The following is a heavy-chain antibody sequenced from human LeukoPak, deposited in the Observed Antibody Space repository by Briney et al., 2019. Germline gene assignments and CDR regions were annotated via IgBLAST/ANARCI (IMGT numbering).Heavy chain of an antibody. CDR1: GFTFSSYS. Sequence: PGGSLRLSCAASGFTFSSYSMNWVRQAPGKGLEWVSYISSSSSTIYYADSVKGRFTISRDNAKNSLYLQMNSLRAEDTAVYYCARDAYPFDWLLDYYYGMDVWGQGTTVTVSS. CDR3: ARDAYPFDWLLDYYYGMDV. V-gene: IGHV3-48*01. CDR2: ISSSSSTI. J-gene: IGHJ6*02. D-gene: IGHD3-9*01.